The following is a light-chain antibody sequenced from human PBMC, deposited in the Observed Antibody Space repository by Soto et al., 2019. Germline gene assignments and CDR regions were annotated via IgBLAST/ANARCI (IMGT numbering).Light chain of an antibody. J-gene: IGLJ1*01. CDR1: SSDVGSYNR. Sequence: QSVLTQPPSVSGSPGQSAAISCTGTSSDVGSYNRVSWYQQPPGAAPKLMIYEVSNRPSGVPDRFSGSKSGNTASLTISGLQAEDEAVYYCNSYTGSSTYVFGTGTKVTVL. CDR2: EVS. V-gene: IGLV2-18*02. CDR3: NSYTGSSTYV.